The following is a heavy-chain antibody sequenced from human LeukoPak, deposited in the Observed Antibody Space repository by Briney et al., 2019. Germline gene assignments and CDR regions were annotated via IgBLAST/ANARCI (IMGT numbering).Heavy chain of an antibody. CDR2: FSFNGEST. Sequence: GGSLRLSCAASGFTFSSYAMTWVRQAPGKGLEWVSSFSFNGESTYYADSAKGRFTISGDNSKNTLYLQMNSLRVEDTAVYYCTRETGAYYDSSGITDWGQGTLVTVSS. CDR3: TRETGAYYDSSGITD. J-gene: IGHJ4*02. V-gene: IGHV3-23*01. CDR1: GFTFSSYA. D-gene: IGHD3-22*01.